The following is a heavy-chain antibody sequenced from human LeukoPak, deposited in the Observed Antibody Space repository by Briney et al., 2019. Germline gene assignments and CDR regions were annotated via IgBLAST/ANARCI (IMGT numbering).Heavy chain of an antibody. V-gene: IGHV3-23*01. CDR3: ARNQDSSWYYYYMDV. Sequence: GGSLRLSCAASGFTFNNYAMTWVRQAPGKGLEWVTTITGSGASSYSADSVGGRFTISRDNSKNALFLQLNSLRADDTAVYYCARNQDSSWYYYYMDVWGIGTMVTVSS. CDR1: GFTFNNYA. J-gene: IGHJ6*03. D-gene: IGHD6-13*01. CDR2: ITGSGASS.